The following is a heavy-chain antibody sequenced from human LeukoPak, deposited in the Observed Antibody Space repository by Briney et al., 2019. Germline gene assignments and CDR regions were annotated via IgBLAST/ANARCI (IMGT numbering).Heavy chain of an antibody. CDR2: IYYTGTT. J-gene: IGHJ3*02. CDR1: GGSMSDYY. Sequence: SETLSLTCTVSGGSMSDYYWSWIRQPPGKGLEWIGYIYYTGTTNYNPSLKGRVIISIDTSKNQFSLKLSSVTAADTALYYCARDYTMTHASDIWGQGTLVTVSS. V-gene: IGHV4-59*01. D-gene: IGHD3-22*01. CDR3: ARDYTMTHASDI.